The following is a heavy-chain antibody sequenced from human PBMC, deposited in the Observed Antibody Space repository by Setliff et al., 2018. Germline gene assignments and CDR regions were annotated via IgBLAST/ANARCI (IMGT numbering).Heavy chain of an antibody. V-gene: IGHV3-7*01. D-gene: IGHD3-3*01. Sequence: PGGSLRLSCAASGFTFSDAWMSWVRQAPGKGLEWVANIKQDGSEKYYVDSVKGRFAISRDNAKNSLYLQMNSLRAEDTAMYYCARDATYYDFWSDYSPDAFDIWGQGTMVTVSS. CDR1: GFTFSDAW. J-gene: IGHJ3*02. CDR3: ARDATYYDFWSDYSPDAFDI. CDR2: IKQDGSEK.